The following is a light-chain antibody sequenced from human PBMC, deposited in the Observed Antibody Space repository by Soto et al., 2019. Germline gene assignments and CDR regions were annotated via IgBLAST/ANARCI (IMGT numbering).Light chain of an antibody. Sequence: QSALTQPASVSGSPGQSITISCTGTSTDVCGYKYVSWYQQHPGTAPKLMIFEVNGRPSGVSDRFSGSKSGNTASLTISGLQPEDEADYYCSSFSSSSTPYVFGTGTKVTVL. CDR2: EVN. V-gene: IGLV2-14*01. J-gene: IGLJ1*01. CDR3: SSFSSSSTPYV. CDR1: STDVCGYKY.